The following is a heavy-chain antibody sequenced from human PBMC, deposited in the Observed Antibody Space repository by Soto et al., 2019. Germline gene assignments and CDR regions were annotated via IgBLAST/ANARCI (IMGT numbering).Heavy chain of an antibody. CDR1: GGSISSGGYY. CDR3: ARVADGDYGFDY. D-gene: IGHD4-17*01. CDR2: IYYSGST. V-gene: IGHV4-31*03. J-gene: IGHJ4*02. Sequence: SETLSLTCTVSGGSISSGGYYWSWIRQHPGKGLEWIGYIYYSGSTYYNPSLKSRVTISVDTSKNQFSLKLSSVTAADTAAYYCARVADGDYGFDYWGQGTLVTVSS.